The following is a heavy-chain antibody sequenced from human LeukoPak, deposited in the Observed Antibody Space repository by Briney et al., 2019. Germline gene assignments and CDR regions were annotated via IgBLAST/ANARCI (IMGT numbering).Heavy chain of an antibody. V-gene: IGHV4-34*01. CDR2: INHSGST. J-gene: IGHJ4*02. D-gene: IGHD2-15*01. Sequence: PSETLSLTCAVYGGSFSGYYWSWIRQPPGKGLEWIGEINHSGSTNYNPSLKSRVTISVDTSKNQFSLKLSSVTAADTAVYYCARTCSGGSCYPFDYWSQGTLVTVSS. CDR3: ARTCSGGSCYPFDY. CDR1: GGSFSGYY.